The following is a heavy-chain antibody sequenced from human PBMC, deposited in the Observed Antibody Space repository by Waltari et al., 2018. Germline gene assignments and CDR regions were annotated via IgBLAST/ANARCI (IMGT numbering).Heavy chain of an antibody. J-gene: IGHJ4*02. CDR2: LPYHGHNR. CDR1: GFTLNTFG. V-gene: IGHV3-30*02. CDR3: AKDLAFYYDRSRLYEYYFDY. D-gene: IGHD3-22*01. Sequence: QVQLVESGGGVVQPGGSLRLSCVASGFTLNTFGIPWVRTAPGKGLEWVAYLPYHGHNRYYADSVKGRFTISRDNSMTTVFLQMNSLRAEDTAIYYCAKDLAFYYDRSRLYEYYFDYWGQGTLVTVSS.